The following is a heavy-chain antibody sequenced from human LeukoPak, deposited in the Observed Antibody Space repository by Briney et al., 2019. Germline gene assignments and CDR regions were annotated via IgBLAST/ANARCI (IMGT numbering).Heavy chain of an antibody. V-gene: IGHV4-59*02. J-gene: IGHJ4*02. CDR2: IYYSGST. D-gene: IGHD1-26*01. CDR3: ARDGGSYYFDY. Sequence: GSLRLSCAASGFTVSSNYMSWVRQAPGKGLEWIGYIYYSGSTNYNPSLKSRVTISVDTSKNQFSLKLSSVTAADTAVYYCARDGGSYYFDYWGQGTLVTVSS. CDR1: GFTVSSNY.